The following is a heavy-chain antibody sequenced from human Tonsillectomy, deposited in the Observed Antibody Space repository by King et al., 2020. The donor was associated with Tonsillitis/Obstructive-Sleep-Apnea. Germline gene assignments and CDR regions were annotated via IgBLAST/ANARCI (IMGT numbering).Heavy chain of an antibody. CDR1: GYTFTSYA. CDR2: INAGNGNT. Sequence: GQLVQSGAEVKKPGASVRVSCKASGYTFTSYAIHWVRQAPGQRLEWMGWINAGNGNTKYSQRFQGRGTITRDTSASTTYMKLSSLRSEDTAVYYCARDYGAGSSSLLSYFDYWGQGTLVTVSS. D-gene: IGHD3-10*01. V-gene: IGHV1-3*01. J-gene: IGHJ4*02. CDR3: ARDYGAGSSSLLSYFDY.